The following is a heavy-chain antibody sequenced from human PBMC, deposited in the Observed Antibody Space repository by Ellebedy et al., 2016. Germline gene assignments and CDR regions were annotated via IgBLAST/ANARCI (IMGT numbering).Heavy chain of an antibody. CDR2: IYYDGSI. J-gene: IGHJ3*02. CDR1: GDSIGFYY. CDR3: ARGDTLVVGSFHI. D-gene: IGHD3-22*01. V-gene: IGHV4-59*01. Sequence: SETLSLTCTVSGDSIGFYYWSWIRQPPGKGLEWIGYIYYDGSINYNPSLKSRVAMSVDTSKNQFSLRLSSVTAADTAVYYCARGDTLVVGSFHIWGQGTMVTVSS.